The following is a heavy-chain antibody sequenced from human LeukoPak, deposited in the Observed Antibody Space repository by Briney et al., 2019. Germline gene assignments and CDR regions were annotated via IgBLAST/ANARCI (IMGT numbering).Heavy chain of an antibody. CDR3: ARDDGYSYESDF. J-gene: IGHJ4*02. Sequence: GGSLRLSCVASGFSFSDYSMNWVRQAPGKGLEWVSYISNSITPKYYADSVKGRFTISRDNAKNSLYLQMNSLRAEDTAVYYCARDDGYSYESDFWGRGTLVTVSS. CDR1: GFSFSDYS. CDR2: ISNSITPK. D-gene: IGHD5-18*01. V-gene: IGHV3-48*01.